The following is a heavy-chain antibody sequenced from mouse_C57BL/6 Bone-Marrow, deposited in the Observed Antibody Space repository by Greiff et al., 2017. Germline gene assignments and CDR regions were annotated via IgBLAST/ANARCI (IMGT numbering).Heavy chain of an antibody. CDR3: TTRVYYYGSSPAWFAY. J-gene: IGHJ3*01. D-gene: IGHD1-1*01. CDR2: INPENGDT. Sequence: EVQLQQSGAELVRPGASVKLSCTASGFNIKDDYMHWVKQRPEQGLEWIGWINPENGDTEYASKFPGKATITADTSSNTAYLQLSSLTSEDTAVYYCTTRVYYYGSSPAWFAYWGQGTLVTVSA. V-gene: IGHV14-4*01. CDR1: GFNIKDDY.